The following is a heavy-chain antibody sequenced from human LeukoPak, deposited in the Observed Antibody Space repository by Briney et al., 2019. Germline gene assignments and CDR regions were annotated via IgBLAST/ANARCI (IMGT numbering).Heavy chain of an antibody. J-gene: IGHJ5*02. CDR3: ARDTAGAIAAGGNWFDP. CDR2: IIPIFGTA. V-gene: IGHV1-69*01. D-gene: IGHD6-25*01. CDR1: GGTFSSYA. Sequence: SVKVSCKASGGTFSSYAISWVRQAPGQGLEWMGGIIPIFGTANYAQMFQGRVTITADESTSTAYMELSSLRSEDTAVYYCARDTAGAIAAGGNWFDPWGQGTLVTVSS.